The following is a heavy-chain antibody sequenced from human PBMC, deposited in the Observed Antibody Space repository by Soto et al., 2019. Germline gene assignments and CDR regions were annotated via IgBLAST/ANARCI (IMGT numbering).Heavy chain of an antibody. CDR2: MNPNRGKT. J-gene: IGHJ3*02. CDR1: GDTFTSYA. CDR3: ARGSPYSSLDAFDI. Sequence: ASVKVSCKASGDTFTSYAINWVRQAPGQGLEWMGWMNPNRGKTDYAQKFQGRVTMTRNTSISTAYMELSSLRSEDTAVYYCARGSPYSSLDAFDIWGQGTMVTVSS. D-gene: IGHD4-4*01. V-gene: IGHV1-8*02.